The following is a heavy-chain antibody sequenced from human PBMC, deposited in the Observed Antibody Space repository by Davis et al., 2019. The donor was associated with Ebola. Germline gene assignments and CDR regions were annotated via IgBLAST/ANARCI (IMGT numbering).Heavy chain of an antibody. CDR3: ARGPGYCTGGVCYRTYYYGMDV. D-gene: IGHD2-8*02. CDR1: GFTVSSNY. Sequence: GESLKISCTASGFTVSSNYMSWVRQAPGKGLEWVSVIYSGGSTYYADSVKGRFTISRDNAKNSLYLQMNSLRAEDTAVYYCARGPGYCTGGVCYRTYYYGMDVWGQGTTVTVSS. V-gene: IGHV3-53*03. J-gene: IGHJ6*02. CDR2: IYSGGST.